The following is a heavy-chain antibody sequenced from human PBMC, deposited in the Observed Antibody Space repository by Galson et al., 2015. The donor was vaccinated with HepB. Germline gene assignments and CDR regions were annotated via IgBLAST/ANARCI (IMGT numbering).Heavy chain of an antibody. Sequence: SLRLSCAASGFTFSSYGMHWVRQAPGKGLEWVAVIWYDGSNKYYADSVKGRFTISRDNSKNTLYLQMNSLRAEDTAVYYCASVNAEVAGRSYYYYYYMDVWGKGTTVTVSS. V-gene: IGHV3-33*01. J-gene: IGHJ6*03. CDR1: GFTFSSYG. CDR2: IWYDGSNK. D-gene: IGHD2-15*01. CDR3: ASVNAEVAGRSYYYYYYMDV.